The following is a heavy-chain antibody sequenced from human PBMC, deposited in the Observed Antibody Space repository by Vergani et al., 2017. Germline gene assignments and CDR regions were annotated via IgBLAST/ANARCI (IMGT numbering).Heavy chain of an antibody. V-gene: IGHV3-11*06. CDR2: ISSSSSYT. Sequence: QVQLVESGGGLVKPGGSLRLSCAASGFTFSDYYMSWIRQAPGKGLEWVSYISSSSSYTNYADSVKGRFTISRDNAKNSLYLQMNSLRAEDTAVYYCARVREPDVRFLEWFLFDYWGQGTLVTVSS. CDR3: ARVREPDVRFLEWFLFDY. CDR1: GFTFSDYY. D-gene: IGHD3-3*01. J-gene: IGHJ4*02.